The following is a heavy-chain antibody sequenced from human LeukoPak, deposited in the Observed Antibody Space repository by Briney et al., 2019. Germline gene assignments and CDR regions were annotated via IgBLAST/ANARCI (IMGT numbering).Heavy chain of an antibody. V-gene: IGHV4-59*01. CDR3: ARARGYSLISFDY. CDR1: GVSISSYY. J-gene: IGHJ4*02. D-gene: IGHD5-18*01. CDR2: IYYSGST. Sequence: SETLSLTCTVSGVSISSYYWSWIRQPPGKGLEWIGYIYYSGSTNYNPSLKSRVTISVDTSKNQFSLKLSSVTAADTAVYYCARARGYSLISFDYWGQGTLVTVSS.